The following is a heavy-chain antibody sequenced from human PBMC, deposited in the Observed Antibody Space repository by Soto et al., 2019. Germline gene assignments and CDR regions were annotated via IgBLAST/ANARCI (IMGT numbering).Heavy chain of an antibody. CDR2: ISSSSNTV. Sequence: GGSLRLSCDASEFTFSSYSMNWVRQAPGKGLDWVSYISSSSNTVSYADSVKGRFTISRDNAKNSLYLQLNSLRAEDTAVYYCARTYYYDTSVYYSAYWGQGTLVTVSS. CDR3: ARTYYYDTSVYYSAY. CDR1: EFTFSSYS. D-gene: IGHD3-22*01. V-gene: IGHV3-48*01. J-gene: IGHJ4*02.